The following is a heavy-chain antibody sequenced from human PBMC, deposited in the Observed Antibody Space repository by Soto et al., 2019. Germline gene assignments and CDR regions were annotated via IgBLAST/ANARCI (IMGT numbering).Heavy chain of an antibody. CDR1: VFTFSDHF. CDR2: ISTTRNYT. D-gene: IGHD2-21*01. CDR3: ARVSRDYHLYYFDY. Sequence: SLRLSCIVSVFTFSDHFMAWVRQAPGKGLEWVSDISTTRNYTKYADSVKGRFSMSRDNARNSVYLQMNRLRADDTAVYYCARVSRDYHLYYFDYWGQGALVTVSS. V-gene: IGHV3-11*06. J-gene: IGHJ4*02.